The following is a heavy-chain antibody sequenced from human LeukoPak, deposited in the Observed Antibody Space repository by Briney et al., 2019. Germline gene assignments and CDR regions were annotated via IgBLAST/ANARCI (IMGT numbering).Heavy chain of an antibody. CDR1: GFTFDDYG. CDR2: INWNGGST. V-gene: IGHV3-20*01. Sequence: GGSLRLSCAASGFTFDDYGMSWVRQAPGKGLEWVSGINWNGGSTGYADSVKGRFTISRDNAKNSLYLQMNSLRAEDTALYHCAREKYSSSSDQNWFDPWGQGTPVTVSS. CDR3: AREKYSSSSDQNWFDP. D-gene: IGHD6-6*01. J-gene: IGHJ5*02.